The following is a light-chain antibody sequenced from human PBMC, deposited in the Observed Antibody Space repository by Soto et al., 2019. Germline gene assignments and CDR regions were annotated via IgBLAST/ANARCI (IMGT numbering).Light chain of an antibody. CDR3: QQLNSYPRT. CDR2: AAS. CDR1: QGIASY. V-gene: IGKV1-9*01. J-gene: IGKJ1*01. Sequence: DIQLTQSPSFLSASVGDRVTITCRASQGIASYLAWYQQKPGKAPKLLIYAASTFQSGVPSMFSGSGSGTEFTLTISSLQPEDFATYYCQQLNSYPRTFGQGTKVEIK.